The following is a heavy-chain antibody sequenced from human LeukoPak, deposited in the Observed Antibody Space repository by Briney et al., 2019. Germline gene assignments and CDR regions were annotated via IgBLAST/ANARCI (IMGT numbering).Heavy chain of an antibody. V-gene: IGHV4-4*07. CDR1: GGSISSYY. Sequence: SETLSLTCTVSGGSISSYYWSWIRQPAGKGLEWIGRIYTSGSTNYNPSLKSRVTMSVDTSKNQFSLKLSSVTAADTAVYYCARMDIVVVPAADLTDSYYYYYGMDVWGQGTTVTVSS. CDR2: IYTSGST. J-gene: IGHJ6*02. D-gene: IGHD2-2*03. CDR3: ARMDIVVVPAADLTDSYYYYYGMDV.